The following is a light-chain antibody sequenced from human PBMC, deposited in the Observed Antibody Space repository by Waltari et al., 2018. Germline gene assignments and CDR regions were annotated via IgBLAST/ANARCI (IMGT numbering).Light chain of an antibody. Sequence: DIQMTQSPSTLSASVGDRVTITCLASQSISNLLAWYQQKPGKAPKYLISKASNLESGVPSRFSGSGSGTEFTLTISSLQPDDFASYYCQQYNGRFGQGTKVEMK. V-gene: IGKV1-5*03. CDR2: KAS. CDR1: QSISNL. CDR3: QQYNGR. J-gene: IGKJ1*01.